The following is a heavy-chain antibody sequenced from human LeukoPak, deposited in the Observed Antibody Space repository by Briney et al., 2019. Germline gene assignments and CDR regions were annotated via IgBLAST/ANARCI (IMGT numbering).Heavy chain of an antibody. CDR2: INTYSANT. J-gene: IGHJ5*02. D-gene: IGHD3-9*01. V-gene: IGHV1-8*01. CDR3: ARGGYYDILTGYYMGFDP. CDR1: GYTFNNHD. Sequence: ASVKVSCKASGYTFNNHDINWVRQAPGRGLEWMGWINTYSANTNYAQEFQDRVIMTRNTSISTAYMELSSLRSEDTAVYYCARGGYYDILTGYYMGFDPWGQGTLVTVSS.